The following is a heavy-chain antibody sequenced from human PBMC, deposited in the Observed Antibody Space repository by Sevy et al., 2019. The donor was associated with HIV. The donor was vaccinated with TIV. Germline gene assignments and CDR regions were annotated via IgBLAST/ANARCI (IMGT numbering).Heavy chain of an antibody. CDR3: ARQHTSGSYDAFDI. CDR2: IYPVGSNT. D-gene: IGHD3-22*01. Sequence: GESLKISCKGSGYSFTTYWIAWVRQMPGKGLEWMGNIYPVGSNTRYSPSFKGQVTISADKSISSAYLQWRSLKASDTAMYYCARQHTSGSYDAFDIWGQGTMVTVSS. J-gene: IGHJ3*02. V-gene: IGHV5-51*01. CDR1: GYSFTTYW.